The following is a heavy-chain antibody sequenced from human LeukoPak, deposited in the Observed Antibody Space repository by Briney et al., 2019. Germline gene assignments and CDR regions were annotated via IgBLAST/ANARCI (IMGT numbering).Heavy chain of an antibody. V-gene: IGHV4-39*01. J-gene: IGHJ4*02. D-gene: IGHD3-3*01. CDR3: ARQPEDFWSESGLDY. Sequence: PSETLSLTCTVSGGSISSSSYYWGWIRQPPGKGLEWIGSIYYSGSTYYNPSLKSRVTISVDTSKNQFSLKLSSVTAADTAVYYCARQPEDFWSESGLDYWGQGTLVTVSS. CDR2: IYYSGST. CDR1: GGSISSSSYY.